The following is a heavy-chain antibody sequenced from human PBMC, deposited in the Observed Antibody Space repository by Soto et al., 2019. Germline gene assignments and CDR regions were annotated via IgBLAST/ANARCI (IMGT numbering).Heavy chain of an antibody. CDR2: ISSSGSTI. D-gene: IGHD6-6*01. V-gene: IGHV3-48*03. Sequence: PGGSLRLSCAASGFTFSSYEMNWVRQAPGKGLEWVSYISSSGSTIYYADSVKGRFTISGDNAKNSLYLQMNSLRAEDTAVYYCARAFVYSSSYVYGMDVWGQGTTVTVSS. J-gene: IGHJ6*02. CDR3: ARAFVYSSSYVYGMDV. CDR1: GFTFSSYE.